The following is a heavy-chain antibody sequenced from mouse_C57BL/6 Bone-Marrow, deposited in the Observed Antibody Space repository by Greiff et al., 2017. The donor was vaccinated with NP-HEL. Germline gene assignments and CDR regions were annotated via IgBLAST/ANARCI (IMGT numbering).Heavy chain of an antibody. CDR3: EGWLLRSR. CDR2: IDPSDSYT. V-gene: IGHV1-59*01. Sequence: QVQLQQPGAELVRPGTSVKLSCKASGYTFTSYWMHWVKQRPGQGLEWIGVIDPSDSYTNYNQKFKGKATLTVDTSSSTAYMQLSSLTSEDSAVYYCEGWLLRSRWGQGTTLTVSS. CDR1: GYTFTSYW. J-gene: IGHJ2*01. D-gene: IGHD2-3*01.